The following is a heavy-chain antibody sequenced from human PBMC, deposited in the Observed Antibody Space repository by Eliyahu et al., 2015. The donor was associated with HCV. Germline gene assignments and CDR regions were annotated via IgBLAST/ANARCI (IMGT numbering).Heavy chain of an antibody. Sequence: PGGSLRLSCAASGFTFSSYAMSGVRQAPGKGLEXVSAISGSGGSTXYXDSVKXRFTIXRXXSKNTLYLQMNSLRAEDXAVYYCAKDREYCSSTSCYTGYFDYWGQGTLVTVSS. J-gene: IGHJ4*02. CDR2: ISGSGGST. CDR3: AKDREYCSSTSCYTGYFDY. CDR1: GFTFSSYA. D-gene: IGHD2-2*02. V-gene: IGHV3-23*01.